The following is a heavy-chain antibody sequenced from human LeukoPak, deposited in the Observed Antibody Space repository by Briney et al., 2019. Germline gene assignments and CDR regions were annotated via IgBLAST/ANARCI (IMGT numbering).Heavy chain of an antibody. Sequence: PGGSLRLSCAASGFTFSSYGMHWVRQAPGKGLEGVAVISYDGSNKYYADSVKGRFTISRDNSKNTLYLQMNSLRAEDTAVYYCATKGYYYDSSGYYDDAFDIWGQGTMVTVSS. J-gene: IGHJ3*02. CDR3: ATKGYYYDSSGYYDDAFDI. V-gene: IGHV3-30*03. CDR2: ISYDGSNK. D-gene: IGHD3-22*01. CDR1: GFTFSSYG.